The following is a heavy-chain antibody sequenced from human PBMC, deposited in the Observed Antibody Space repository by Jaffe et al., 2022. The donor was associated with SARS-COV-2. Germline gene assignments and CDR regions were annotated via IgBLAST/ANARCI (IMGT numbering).Heavy chain of an antibody. CDR1: GGSFSGYY. CDR3: ARGSPTYYDFWSGYPIGWFDP. CDR2: INHSGST. J-gene: IGHJ5*02. Sequence: QVQLQQWGAGLLKPSETLSLTCAVYGGSFSGYYWSWIRQPPGKGLEWIGEINHSGSTNYNPSLKSRVTISVDTSKNQFSLKLSSVTAADTAVYYCARGSPTYYDFWSGYPIGWFDPWGQGTLVTVSS. V-gene: IGHV4-34*01. D-gene: IGHD3-3*01.